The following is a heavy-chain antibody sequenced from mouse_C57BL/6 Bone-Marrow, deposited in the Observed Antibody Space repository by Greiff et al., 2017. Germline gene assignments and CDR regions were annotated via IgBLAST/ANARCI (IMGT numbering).Heavy chain of an antibody. J-gene: IGHJ4*01. V-gene: IGHV1-82*01. CDR1: GYAFSSSW. D-gene: IGHD1-1*01. CDR2: IYPGDGDT. CDR3: ARYITSVGTYYAMDY. Sequence: QVQLKESGPELVKPGASVKISCKASGYAFSSSWMNWVKQRPGKGLEWIGRIYPGDGDTNYNGKFKGKATLTADKSSSTAYMQLSSLTSEDSAVYCCARYITSVGTYYAMDYWGQGTSVTVSS.